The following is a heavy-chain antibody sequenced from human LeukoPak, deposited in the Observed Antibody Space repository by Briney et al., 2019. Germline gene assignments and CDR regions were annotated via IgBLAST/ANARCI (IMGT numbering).Heavy chain of an antibody. J-gene: IGHJ4*02. CDR2: ITPFLDIA. D-gene: IGHD3-16*01. Sequence: SVKVSCKAFGFSFISFGFSWVRQAPGQGPEWMGRITPFLDIANYPQKFQGRVTITADESTTTVYMELSSLRSEDTAVYYCAREACREVGLMWPRLGGQDCRYDHWGQGTLVTVSS. V-gene: IGHV1-69*04. CDR1: GFSFISFG. CDR3: AREACREVGLMWPRLGGQDCRYDH.